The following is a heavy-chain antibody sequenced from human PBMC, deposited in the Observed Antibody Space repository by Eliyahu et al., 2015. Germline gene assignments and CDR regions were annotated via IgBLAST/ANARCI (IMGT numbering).Heavy chain of an antibody. CDR1: GFTVSSNY. Sequence: EVQLVESGGGXIQPGGSLRLSXAASGFTVSSNYMSXVXQAPGKGLEWVSVIYSXGNTYXADSVKGRFTISRDNSKNTLSLQMNSLRAEDTAVYYCARETTAGYSSGIDYWGQGTLVTVSS. CDR3: ARETTAGYSSGIDY. CDR2: IYSXGNT. V-gene: IGHV3-53*01. D-gene: IGHD5-18*01. J-gene: IGHJ4*02.